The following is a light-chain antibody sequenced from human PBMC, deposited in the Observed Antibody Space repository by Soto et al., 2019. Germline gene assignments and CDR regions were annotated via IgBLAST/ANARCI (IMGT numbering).Light chain of an antibody. CDR1: SSNIGNNY. CDR2: DNN. V-gene: IGLV1-51*01. CDR3: GTWDSSLSGGV. Sequence: QSVLTQPPSVSAAPGQKGTISCSGSSSNIGNNYVSWYQQLPGTAPKLLMYDNNKRPSGIPDRFSGSKSGTSATLGINGLQTGDEADYYCGTWDSSLSGGVFGGGTKLTVL. J-gene: IGLJ2*01.